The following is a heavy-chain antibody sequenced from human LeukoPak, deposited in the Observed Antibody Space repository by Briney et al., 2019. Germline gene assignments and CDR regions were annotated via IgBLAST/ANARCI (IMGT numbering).Heavy chain of an antibody. CDR1: GFTFSSYS. CDR2: ISSSSSYI. J-gene: IGHJ3*02. D-gene: IGHD5-18*01. CDR3: ANGYDTEAFDI. V-gene: IGHV3-21*04. Sequence: GGSLRLSCAASGFTFSSYSMNWVRQAPGKGLEWVSSISSSSSYIYYADSVKGRFTISRDNAKNSLYLQMNSLRAEDTAVYYCANGYDTEAFDIWGQGTMVTVSS.